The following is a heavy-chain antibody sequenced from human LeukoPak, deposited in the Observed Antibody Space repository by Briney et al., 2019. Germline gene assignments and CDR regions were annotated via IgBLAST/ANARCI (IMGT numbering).Heavy chain of an antibody. V-gene: IGHV1-2*02. D-gene: IGHD3-22*01. Sequence: ASVKVSSKASGYTFTGYYMHWVRQAPGQGLEWMGWINPNSGGTNYAQKFQGRVTMTRDTSISTAYMELSRLRSDDTAVYYCARDETLWYYDSSGYYGYWGQGTLVTVSS. CDR1: GYTFTGYY. CDR2: INPNSGGT. CDR3: ARDETLWYYDSSGYYGY. J-gene: IGHJ4*02.